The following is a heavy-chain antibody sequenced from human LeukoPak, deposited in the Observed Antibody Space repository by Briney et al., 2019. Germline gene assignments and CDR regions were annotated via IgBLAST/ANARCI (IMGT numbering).Heavy chain of an antibody. CDR2: IYTSGGT. CDR3: ARGGPYYDSFFFDY. CDR1: GYSISSGYY. D-gene: IGHD3-22*01. J-gene: IGHJ4*02. V-gene: IGHV4-4*07. Sequence: PSETLSLTCTVSGYSISSGYYWGWIRQPAGKGLEWIGRIYTSGGTNYNSSLKSRVTMSVDTSKNQFSLKLTSVTAADTAVYYCARGGPYYDSFFFDYWGQGTLVTVSS.